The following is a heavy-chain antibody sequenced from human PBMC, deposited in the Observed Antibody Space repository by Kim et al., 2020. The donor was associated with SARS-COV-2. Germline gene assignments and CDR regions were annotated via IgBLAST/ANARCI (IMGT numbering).Heavy chain of an antibody. J-gene: IGHJ4*02. V-gene: IGHV1-3*01. CDR3: ARDAGGGDWNY. CDR2: ISAGNGDT. CDR1: GYIFNSYP. D-gene: IGHD2-21*02. Sequence: ASVKVSCKPSGYIFNSYPMHWVRQAPGQSPEWMGWISAGNGDTKYSQKFQGRVTITRDTSASTAYMELSSLISEDTAVYYCARDAGGGDWNYWGQGTLVTVSS.